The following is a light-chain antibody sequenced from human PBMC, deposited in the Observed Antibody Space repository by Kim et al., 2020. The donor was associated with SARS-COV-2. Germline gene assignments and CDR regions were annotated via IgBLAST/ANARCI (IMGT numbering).Light chain of an antibody. Sequence: ASVGDRDTITCRASQSISSYLAWFQQKPGKAPKSLIYAASGLQSGVPSKFSGSGSGTDFTLTISSLQPEDFATYYCQQYKSYPWTFGQGTKVDIK. CDR2: AAS. CDR1: QSISSY. CDR3: QQYKSYPWT. J-gene: IGKJ1*01. V-gene: IGKV1-16*02.